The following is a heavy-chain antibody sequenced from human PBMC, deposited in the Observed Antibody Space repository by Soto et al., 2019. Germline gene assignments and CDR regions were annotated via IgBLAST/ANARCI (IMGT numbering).Heavy chain of an antibody. J-gene: IGHJ4*02. V-gene: IGHV3-23*01. CDR2: ISGSGSST. CDR1: GFTFSSYA. D-gene: IGHD3-10*01. CDR3: ARVLLWFGDLPQRGAKFDS. Sequence: EVQLLESGGGLVQPGGSLRVSCAASGFTFSSYAMTWVRQAPGRGLEWVSAISGSGSSTYYADSVRGRFTVSRDNSKNTLYLQMNSLRAEDTAVFYCARVLLWFGDLPQRGAKFDSWGQGTLVTVSS.